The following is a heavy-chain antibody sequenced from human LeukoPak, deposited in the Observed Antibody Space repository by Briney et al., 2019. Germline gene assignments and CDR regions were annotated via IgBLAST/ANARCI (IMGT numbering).Heavy chain of an antibody. J-gene: IGHJ5*02. CDR3: ARLGIAAAGP. V-gene: IGHV4-34*01. CDR1: GLTFSSHW. D-gene: IGHD6-13*01. CDR2: INHSGST. Sequence: PGGSLRLSCAASGLTFSSHWMHWVRQAPGKGLEWIGEINHSGSTNYNPSLKSRVTISVDTSKNQFSLKLSSVTAADTAVYYCARLGIAAAGPWGQGTLVTVSS.